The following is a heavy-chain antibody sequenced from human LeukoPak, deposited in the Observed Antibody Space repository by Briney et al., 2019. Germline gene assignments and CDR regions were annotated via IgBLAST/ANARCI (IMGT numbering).Heavy chain of an antibody. CDR2: INTNTGNP. CDR3: ARGRPATVVTRYYYYYYMDV. V-gene: IGHV7-4-1*02. J-gene: IGHJ6*03. Sequence: ASVKVSCKASGYTFTSYAMNWVRQAPGQGLEGMGWINTNTGNPTYAQGFTGRIVFSLDTSVSTAYLQISSLKAEDTAVYCCARGRPATVVTRYYYYYYMDVWGKGTTVTVSS. CDR1: GYTFTSYA. D-gene: IGHD4-23*01.